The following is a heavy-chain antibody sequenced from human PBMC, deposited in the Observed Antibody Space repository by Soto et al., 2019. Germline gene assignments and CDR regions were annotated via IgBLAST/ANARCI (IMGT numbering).Heavy chain of an antibody. CDR3: ARDLGGDYGDYTAFDI. CDR1: GGTFSSYT. J-gene: IGHJ3*02. CDR2: IIPILGIA. Sequence: QVQLVQSGAEVKKPGSSVKVSCKASGGTFSSYTISWVRQAPGQGLEWMGRIIPILGIANYAQKFQGRVTITADKSTSTAHMELSSLRSEDTAVYYCARDLGGDYGDYTAFDIWGQGTMVTVSS. V-gene: IGHV1-69*08. D-gene: IGHD4-17*01.